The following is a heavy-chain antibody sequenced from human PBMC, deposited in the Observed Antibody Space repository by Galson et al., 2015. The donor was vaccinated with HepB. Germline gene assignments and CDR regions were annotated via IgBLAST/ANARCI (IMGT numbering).Heavy chain of an antibody. CDR2: INHSGST. D-gene: IGHD1-26*01. J-gene: IGHJ4*02. Sequence: SETLSLTCAVYGGSFSGSYWSWIRQPPGKGLEWIGEINHSGSTNYNPSLKSRVTISVDTSKNQFSLKLSSVTAADTAVYYCARGSASKTYNVEQIVEPTFDYWGQGTLVTVSS. V-gene: IGHV4-34*01. CDR1: GGSFSGSY. CDR3: ARGSASKTYNVEQIVEPTFDY.